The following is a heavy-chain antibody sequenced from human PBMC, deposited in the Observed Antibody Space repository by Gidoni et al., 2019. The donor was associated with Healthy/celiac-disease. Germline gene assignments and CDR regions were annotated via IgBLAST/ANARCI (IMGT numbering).Heavy chain of an antibody. CDR2: LYYSGST. J-gene: IGHJ5*02. Sequence: KGLEWIGSLYYSGSTYYNPSLKSRVTISVDTSKNQFSLKLSSVTAADTAVYYCARDGRGSIAAPFDPWGQGTLVTVSS. CDR3: ARDGRGSIAAPFDP. D-gene: IGHD6-6*01. V-gene: IGHV4-39*02.